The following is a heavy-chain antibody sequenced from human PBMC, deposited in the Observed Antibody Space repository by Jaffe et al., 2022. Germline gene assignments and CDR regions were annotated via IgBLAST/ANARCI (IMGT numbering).Heavy chain of an antibody. D-gene: IGHD1-7*01. V-gene: IGHV1-69*01. CDR3: ARTLSRYNWNFILGDAFDI. CDR1: GGTFSSYA. CDR2: IIPIFGTA. Sequence: QVQLVQSGAEVKKPGSSVKVSCKASGGTFSSYAISWVRQAPGQGLEWMGGIIPIFGTANYAQKFQGRVTITADESTSTAYMELSSLRSEDTAVYYCARTLSRYNWNFILGDAFDIWGQGTMVTVSS. J-gene: IGHJ3*02.